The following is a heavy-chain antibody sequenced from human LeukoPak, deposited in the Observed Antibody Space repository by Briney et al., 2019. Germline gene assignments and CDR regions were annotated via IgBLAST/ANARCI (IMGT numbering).Heavy chain of an antibody. CDR1: GFTFSSYS. J-gene: IGHJ4*02. CDR2: ISYSSSYK. D-gene: IGHD2/OR15-2a*01. V-gene: IGHV3-21*01. Sequence: GGSLRLSCAASGFTFSSYSMNWVRQAPGKGLEWVSSISYSSSYKYYADSVKGRFTISRDNAKNSLYLQMNSLRAEDTAVYYCAGTLIRFFDYWGQGTLVTVSS. CDR3: AGTLIRFFDY.